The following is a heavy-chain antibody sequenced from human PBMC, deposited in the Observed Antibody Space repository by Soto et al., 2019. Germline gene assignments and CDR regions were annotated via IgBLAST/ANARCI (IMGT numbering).Heavy chain of an antibody. CDR3: ARGGGVGVAGSAAFDM. J-gene: IGHJ3*02. CDR2: INPATGAA. V-gene: IGHV1-2*02. CDR1: GYPVTAYY. Sequence: QLHLVQSGAVVKKPGASVTVSCSASGYPVTAYYMHWVRQAPGRGLEWMGGINPATGAAKYTQTFQGRVTMTRDPSTSTVFRDLSGLTSEATAVFYGARGGGVGVAGSAAFDMWGQGTLVTVSS. D-gene: IGHD3-3*01.